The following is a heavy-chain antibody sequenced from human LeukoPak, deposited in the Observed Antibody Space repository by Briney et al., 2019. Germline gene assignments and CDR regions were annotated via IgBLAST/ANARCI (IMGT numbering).Heavy chain of an antibody. D-gene: IGHD3-3*01. V-gene: IGHV3-21*01. CDR1: GFTFSSYS. Sequence: GGSLRLSCAASGFTFSSYSMNWVRQAPGKGLEWVSSISISSSYIYYADSVKGRFTISRDNAKNSLYLQMNSLRAEDTAVYYCARVGFRAYYDFWSGYEYYFDYWGQGTLVTVSS. CDR2: ISISSSYI. CDR3: ARVGFRAYYDFWSGYEYYFDY. J-gene: IGHJ4*02.